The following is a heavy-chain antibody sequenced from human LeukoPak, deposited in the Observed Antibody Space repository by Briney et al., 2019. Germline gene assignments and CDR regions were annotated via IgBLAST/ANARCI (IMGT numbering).Heavy chain of an antibody. J-gene: IGHJ3*02. CDR3: AKDGGAVAAFDI. V-gene: IGHV3-30*04. D-gene: IGHD6-19*01. CDR2: ISYDGSNK. CDR1: GFTFSSYA. Sequence: HPGGSLRLSCAASGFTFSSYAMHWVRQAPGKGLEWVAVISYDGSNKYYADSVKGRFTISRDNSKNTLFLQMNSLRAEDTAVYYCAKDGGAVAAFDIWGQGTMVTVSS.